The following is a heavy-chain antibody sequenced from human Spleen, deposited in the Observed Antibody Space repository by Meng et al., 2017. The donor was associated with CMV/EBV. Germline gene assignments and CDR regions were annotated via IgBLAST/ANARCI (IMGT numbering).Heavy chain of an antibody. V-gene: IGHV4-39*07. Sequence: GSLRLSCTVSGGSISSSSYYWGWIRQPPGKGLEWIGSIYYSGSTYYNPSLKSRVTISVDTSKNQFSLKLSSVTAADTAVYYCAREAVVVPAEDYWGQGTLVTVSS. CDR1: GGSISSSSYY. J-gene: IGHJ4*02. CDR3: AREAVVVPAEDY. D-gene: IGHD2-2*01. CDR2: IYYSGST.